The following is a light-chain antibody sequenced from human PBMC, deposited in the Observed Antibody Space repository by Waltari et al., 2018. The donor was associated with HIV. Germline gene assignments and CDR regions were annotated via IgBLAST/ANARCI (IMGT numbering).Light chain of an antibody. CDR2: QDS. Sequence: SYELTQPPSVSVSPGQTASITCSGDKLGDKYACWYQQKPGQSPVLVIYQDSKRPSGIPGRFSGSNSGNTATLTISGTQAMDEADYYCQAWDSSTGVFGGGTKLTVL. CDR1: KLGDKY. J-gene: IGLJ2*01. CDR3: QAWDSSTGV. V-gene: IGLV3-1*01.